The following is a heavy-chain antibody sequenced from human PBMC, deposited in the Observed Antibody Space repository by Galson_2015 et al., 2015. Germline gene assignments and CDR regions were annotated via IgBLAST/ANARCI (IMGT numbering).Heavy chain of an antibody. CDR2: ISYVGSNK. D-gene: IGHD2-21*02. CDR1: GFTFSSYG. Sequence: ALRLACAASGFTFSSYGMHWVRQAPGKGLEWVAVISYVGSNKYYADSVKGRFTISRDNSKNTLYLQMNSLRAEDTAVYYCAKDVGHIVVVTALYYGMDVWGQGTTVTVSS. CDR3: AKDVGHIVVVTALYYGMDV. J-gene: IGHJ6*02. V-gene: IGHV3-30*18.